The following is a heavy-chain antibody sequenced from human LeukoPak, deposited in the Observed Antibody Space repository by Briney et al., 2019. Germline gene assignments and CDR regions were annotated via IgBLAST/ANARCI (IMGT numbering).Heavy chain of an antibody. CDR3: ARLTTTVTTPFDY. J-gene: IGHJ4*02. CDR1: GFTVSSNY. D-gene: IGHD4-17*01. CDR2: ISSSSSYI. Sequence: GGSLRLSCAASGFTVSSNYMSWVRQAPGKGLEWVSSISSSSSYIYYADSVKGRFTISRDNAKNSLYLQMNSLRAEDTAVYYCARLTTTVTTPFDYWGQGTLVTVSS. V-gene: IGHV3-21*01.